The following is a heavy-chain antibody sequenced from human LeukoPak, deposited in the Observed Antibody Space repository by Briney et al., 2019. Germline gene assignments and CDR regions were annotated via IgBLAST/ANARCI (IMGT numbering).Heavy chain of an antibody. Sequence: ASVKVSCKASGYTFTTYYMHWVRHAPRQGPERMGIINPDGGSRSYAQRLKGRGTMTSDTSTSTVYMELSSLRSEDMAVDYCARPAPTGVEAFDIWGQGTLVTVSS. J-gene: IGHJ3*02. CDR3: ARPAPTGVEAFDI. D-gene: IGHD3-10*01. V-gene: IGHV1-46*01. CDR2: INPDGGSR. CDR1: GYTFTTYY.